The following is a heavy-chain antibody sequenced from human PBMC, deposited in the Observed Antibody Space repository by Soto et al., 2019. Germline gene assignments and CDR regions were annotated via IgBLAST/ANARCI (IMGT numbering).Heavy chain of an antibody. CDR1: GYTFTSYG. CDR2: ISAYNGST. J-gene: IGHJ5*02. D-gene: IGHD3-3*01. CDR3: ARETYYDFWNFDP. Sequence: ASVKVSCKASGYTFTSYGISWVRQAPGRGLEWMGWISAYNGSTNYAQKLQGRVTMTTDTSTSTAYMELRSLRSDDTAVYYCARETYYDFWNFDPWGQGTLVTVSS. V-gene: IGHV1-18*01.